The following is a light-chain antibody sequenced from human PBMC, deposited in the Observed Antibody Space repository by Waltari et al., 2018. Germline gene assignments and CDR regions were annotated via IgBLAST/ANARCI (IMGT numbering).Light chain of an antibody. Sequence: EILMTQSPATLSVSPGERATLSCRASQSVSSNLAWYQQKPGQAPRLLIFAASTRATGFPAMFSGRGSGTEFTLTISSLQSEDFAFYYCQQYNNWRPYTFGQGTKLEIK. CDR3: QQYNNWRPYT. V-gene: IGKV3-15*01. J-gene: IGKJ2*01. CDR2: AAS. CDR1: QSVSSN.